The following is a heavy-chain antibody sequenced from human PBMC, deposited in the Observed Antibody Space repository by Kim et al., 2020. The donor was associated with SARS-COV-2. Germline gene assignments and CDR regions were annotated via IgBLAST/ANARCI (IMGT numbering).Heavy chain of an antibody. J-gene: IGHJ4*02. V-gene: IGHV3-23*01. D-gene: IGHD5-18*01. CDR3: AKGTRGYSYGYPLFN. Sequence: GGSLRLSCAASGFTFSSYAMSWVRQAPGKGLEWVSAISGSGGSTYYADSVKGRFTISRDNSKNTLYLQMNSLRAEDTAVYYCAKGTRGYSYGYPLFNWGQGTLVTVSS. CDR2: ISGSGGST. CDR1: GFTFSSYA.